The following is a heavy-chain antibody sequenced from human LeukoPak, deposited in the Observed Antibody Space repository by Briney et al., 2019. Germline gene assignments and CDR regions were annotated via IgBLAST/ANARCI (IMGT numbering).Heavy chain of an antibody. CDR3: TTLGYHLDS. CDR1: GFDYGPYE. J-gene: IGHJ4*02. D-gene: IGHD3-22*01. CDR2: LAGSDNTK. Sequence: GVSLRLFCGACGFDYGPYEMNWPRHAPGEGLEWVAYLAGSDNTKYYADSVRGRFTITRDNLKKSLYLQMNSLRAEDTALYYCTTLGYHLDSWGQGTLVTASS. V-gene: IGHV3-48*03.